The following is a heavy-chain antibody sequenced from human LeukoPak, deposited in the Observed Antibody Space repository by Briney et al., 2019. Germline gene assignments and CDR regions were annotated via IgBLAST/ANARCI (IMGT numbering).Heavy chain of an antibody. D-gene: IGHD1-26*01. V-gene: IGHV3-66*01. CDR3: AREVGYYYYGMDV. J-gene: IGHJ6*02. CDR2: IYSGGST. Sequence: GGSLRLSCAASGFTVSSNYMSWVRQAPGKGLEWVSVIYSGGSTYYADSVKGRFTISRDNSKNTLYLQMNSLRAEDTAVYYCAREVGYYYYGMDVWGQGTTVTVSS. CDR1: GFTVSSNY.